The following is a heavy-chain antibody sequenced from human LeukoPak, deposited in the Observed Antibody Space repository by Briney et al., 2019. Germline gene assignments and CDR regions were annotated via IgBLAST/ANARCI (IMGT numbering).Heavy chain of an antibody. CDR3: AKAPHYYGSGRSPDY. CDR2: ISGSGGST. CDR1: GFTFSSYG. V-gene: IGHV3-23*01. D-gene: IGHD3-10*01. Sequence: GGSLRLSCAASGFTFSSYGMSWVRQAPGKGLEWVSAISGSGGSTYYADSVKGRFTISRDNSKNTLYLQMNSLRAEDTAVYYCAKAPHYYGSGRSPDYWGQGTLVTVSS. J-gene: IGHJ4*02.